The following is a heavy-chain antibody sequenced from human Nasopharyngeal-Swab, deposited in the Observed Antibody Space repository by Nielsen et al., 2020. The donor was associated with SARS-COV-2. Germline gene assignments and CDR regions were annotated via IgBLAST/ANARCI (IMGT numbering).Heavy chain of an antibody. J-gene: IGHJ6*02. Sequence: GGSLRLSCAASGFTFSNYNVNWVRQAPGKGLEGVSSISSSSYIYYADSVKGRFTISRDNAKNSLYLQMNSLRAEDTAVYYCARDGLDYDFWSAYFMDVWGQGTTVTVSS. CDR3: ARDGLDYDFWSAYFMDV. CDR2: ISSSSYI. D-gene: IGHD3-3*01. CDR1: GFTFSNYN. V-gene: IGHV3-21*01.